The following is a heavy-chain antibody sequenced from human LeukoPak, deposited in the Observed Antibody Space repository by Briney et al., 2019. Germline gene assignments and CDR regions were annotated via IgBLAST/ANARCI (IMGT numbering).Heavy chain of an antibody. V-gene: IGHV3-21*01. J-gene: IGHJ4*02. CDR3: ARAAYYYDSSGNHEY. Sequence: GGSLRLSCAASGFTFSSYSMNWVRQAPGKGLEWVASIKRSSSDIYYADSVKGRFTISRDNAKNSLYLQMNSLRAEDTAVYYCARAAYYYDSSGNHEYGGQGTLVTVSS. D-gene: IGHD3-22*01. CDR1: GFTFSSYS. CDR2: IKRSSSDI.